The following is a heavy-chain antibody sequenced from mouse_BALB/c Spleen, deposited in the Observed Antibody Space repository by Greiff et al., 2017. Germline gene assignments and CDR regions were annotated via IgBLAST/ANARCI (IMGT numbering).Heavy chain of an antibody. V-gene: IGHV1-80*01. CDR3: ARSTVVFDY. CDR1: GYAFSRYW. J-gene: IGHJ2*01. CDR2: IYPGDGDT. Sequence: VQLQQSGAELVRPGSSVKISCKASGYAFSRYWMNWVKQRPGQGLEWIGQIYPGDGDTNYNGKFKGKATLTADKSSSTAYMQLSSLTSEDSAVYFCARSTVVFDYWGQGTTLTVSS. D-gene: IGHD1-1*01.